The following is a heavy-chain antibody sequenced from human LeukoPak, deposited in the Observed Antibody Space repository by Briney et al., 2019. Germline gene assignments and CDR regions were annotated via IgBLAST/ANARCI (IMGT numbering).Heavy chain of an antibody. CDR1: GGSISSYY. J-gene: IGHJ5*02. CDR3: ARAPITMVRGVENWFDP. Sequence: SETLSLTCTVSGGSISSYYWSWIRQPPGKGLEWIGYIYYSGSTNYNPSLKSRVTISVDTSKNQFSLKLSSVTAADTAVYYGARAPITMVRGVENWFDPWGQGTLVTVSS. CDR2: IYYSGST. V-gene: IGHV4-59*01. D-gene: IGHD3-10*01.